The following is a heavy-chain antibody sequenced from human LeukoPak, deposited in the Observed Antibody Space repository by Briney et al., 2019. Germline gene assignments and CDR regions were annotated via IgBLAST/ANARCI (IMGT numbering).Heavy chain of an antibody. CDR2: IKQDGSEK. CDR3: ARDPTYYLRYGYFDS. V-gene: IGHV3-7*01. J-gene: IGHJ4*02. CDR1: GFTVSSNY. D-gene: IGHD1-26*01. Sequence: GGSLRLSCAASGFTVSSNYMSWVRQAPGKGLEWVANIKQDGSEKYYVDSVKGRFTISRDNAKNSVSLQMNNLRAEDTAVYYCARDPTYYLRYGYFDSWGQGILVTVSS.